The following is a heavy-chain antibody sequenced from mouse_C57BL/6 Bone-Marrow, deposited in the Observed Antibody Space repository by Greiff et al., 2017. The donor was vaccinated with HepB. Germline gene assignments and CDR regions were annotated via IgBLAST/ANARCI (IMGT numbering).Heavy chain of an antibody. J-gene: IGHJ1*03. CDR3: VPITTVVASWYFDV. V-gene: IGHV10-1*01. D-gene: IGHD1-1*01. CDR2: IRSKSNNYAT. Sequence: VQLQQSGGGLVQPKGSLKLSCAASGFSFNTYAMNWVRQAPGKGLEWVARIRSKSNNYATYYADSVKDRFTISRDDSESMLYLQMNNLKTEDTAMYYCVPITTVVASWYFDVWGTGTTVTVSS. CDR1: GFSFNTYA.